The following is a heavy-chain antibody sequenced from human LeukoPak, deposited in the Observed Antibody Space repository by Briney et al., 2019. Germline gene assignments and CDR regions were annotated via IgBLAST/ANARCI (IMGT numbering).Heavy chain of an antibody. CDR1: GGSISSTHW. D-gene: IGHD4-17*01. Sequence: PSGTLSLTCAVSGGSISSTHWWSWVRQPPGKGLEWIGENFQSGRTNYNPSLKSRVTISVDKSRNQFSLKLSSVTAADTAVYYCARVPAFYYGDYWTSSNYFDYWGQGTLVTVSS. CDR3: ARVPAFYYGDYWTSSNYFDY. CDR2: NFQSGRT. J-gene: IGHJ4*02. V-gene: IGHV4-4*02.